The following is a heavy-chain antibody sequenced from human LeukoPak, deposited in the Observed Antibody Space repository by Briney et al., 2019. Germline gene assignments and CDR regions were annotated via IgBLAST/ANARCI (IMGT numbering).Heavy chain of an antibody. CDR1: GYTFTGYY. V-gene: IGHV1-2*02. Sequence: ASVKVSCKASGYTFTGYYIHWVRQAPGQGLEWMGWINPNSGGTNYAQKFQGRVTMTRDTSISTAYMELSRLRSDDTAVYYCAIAVAGTEAFDIWGQGSMVTVSS. CDR3: AIAVAGTEAFDI. J-gene: IGHJ3*02. D-gene: IGHD6-19*01. CDR2: INPNSGGT.